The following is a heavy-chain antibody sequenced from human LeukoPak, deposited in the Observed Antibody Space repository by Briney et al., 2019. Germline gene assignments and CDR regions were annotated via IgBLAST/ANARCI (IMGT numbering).Heavy chain of an antibody. CDR1: GGSISSYY. CDR2: IYYSGST. CDR3: ARDGHYDSSAHRWFDP. V-gene: IGHV4-59*12. Sequence: SETLSLTCTVSGGSISSYYWSWIRQPPGKGLEWIGYIYYSGSTNYNPSLKSRVTISVDTSKNQFSLKLSSVTAADTAVYYCARDGHYDSSAHRWFDPWGQGTLVTVSS. J-gene: IGHJ5*02. D-gene: IGHD3-22*01.